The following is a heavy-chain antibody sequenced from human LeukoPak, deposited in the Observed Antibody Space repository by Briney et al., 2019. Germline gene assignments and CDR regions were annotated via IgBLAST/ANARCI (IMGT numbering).Heavy chain of an antibody. Sequence: ASVKVSCKASGYTFTSYGISWVRQAPGQGLEWMGWISAYNGNTNYAQRLQGRVTMTTDTSTSTAYMELRSLRSDDTAVYYCARDRSSVVVTAILSYWGQGTLVTVSS. CDR2: ISAYNGNT. CDR3: ARDRSSVVVTAILSY. V-gene: IGHV1-18*01. D-gene: IGHD2-21*02. J-gene: IGHJ4*02. CDR1: GYTFTSYG.